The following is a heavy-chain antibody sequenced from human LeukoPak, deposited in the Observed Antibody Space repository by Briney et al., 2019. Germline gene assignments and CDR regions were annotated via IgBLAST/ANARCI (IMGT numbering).Heavy chain of an antibody. CDR3: ARDRLHYGEYEKTLDY. CDR2: ISTRSTYI. D-gene: IGHD4-17*01. J-gene: IGHJ4*02. Sequence: GGSLRLSCAASGFTLRSHRMSWVRQAPGKGLEWVASISTRSTYIYYAHSVKGRFTISRDNAKNSLFLQMNSLRTEDTAVYYCARDRLHYGEYEKTLDYWGQGTLVTVSS. CDR1: GFTLRSHR. V-gene: IGHV3-21*01.